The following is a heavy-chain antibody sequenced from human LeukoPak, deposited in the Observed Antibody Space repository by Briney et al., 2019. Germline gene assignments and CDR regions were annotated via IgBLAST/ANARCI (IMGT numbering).Heavy chain of an antibody. V-gene: IGHV1-8*01. CDR2: MNPNSGNT. D-gene: IGHD1-26*01. CDR1: GYTFTSYD. Sequence: ASVKVSCKASGYTFTSYDINWVRQATGQGLEWMGWMNPNSGNTGYAQKFQGTVTMTRNTSISTAYMELSSLRSEDTAVYYCARQAVGATHNWFDPWGQGTLVTVSS. J-gene: IGHJ5*02. CDR3: ARQAVGATHNWFDP.